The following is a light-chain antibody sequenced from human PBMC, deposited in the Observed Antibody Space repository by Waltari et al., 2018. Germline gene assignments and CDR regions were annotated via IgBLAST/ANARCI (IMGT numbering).Light chain of an antibody. Sequence: EIVLTQSPGTLFLSPGERATLSCRASQSVSSSYLAWYQQKPGQAPRLLICGASSRATGIPDRFSGSGSGTDFTLTISRLEPEDFAVYYCQQYGSSPYTFGQGTKLEIK. CDR2: GAS. CDR1: QSVSSSY. J-gene: IGKJ2*01. CDR3: QQYGSSPYT. V-gene: IGKV3-20*01.